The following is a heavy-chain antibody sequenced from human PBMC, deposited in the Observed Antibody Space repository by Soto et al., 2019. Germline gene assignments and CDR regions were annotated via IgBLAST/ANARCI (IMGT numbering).Heavy chain of an antibody. CDR2: SRNKAKSYST. CDR1: GFTFTDDY. J-gene: IGHJ4*02. D-gene: IGHD3-3*01. CDR3: VHDFFGMND. V-gene: IGHV3-72*01. Sequence: PGGSLRLSCAASGFTFTDDYMDWVRQTPGKGLEWVGRSRNKAKSYSTEYAASVKGRFSISRDNSKNSLFLQMNSLKTEETATYYCVHDFFGMNDWGRGTLATVSS.